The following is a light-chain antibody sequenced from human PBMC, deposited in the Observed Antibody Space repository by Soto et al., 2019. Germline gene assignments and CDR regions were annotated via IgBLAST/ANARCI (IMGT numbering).Light chain of an antibody. CDR1: QDIDKY. CDR3: QHYSTVWA. V-gene: IGKV1-5*03. Sequence: DIQMTQSPSSLSASVGDRVTITCQASQDIDKYLNWYQQKPGKAPKLLIYKASSLQSGVPSRFSGSGSGSEFTLTISSMQPDDFATYYCQHYSTVWAFGQGTKVDIK. CDR2: KAS. J-gene: IGKJ1*01.